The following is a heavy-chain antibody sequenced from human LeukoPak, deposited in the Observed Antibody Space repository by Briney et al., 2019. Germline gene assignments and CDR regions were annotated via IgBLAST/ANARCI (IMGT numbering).Heavy chain of an antibody. V-gene: IGHV4-59*01. J-gene: IGHJ2*01. Sequence: SETLSLTCTVSGGSISKYYWTFIRQPPGKELEWIGYINYSGKTFYNPSLKSRVTISIDTPSNQFSLKLTSVIAADTAVYFCARVSDFSSGYYWYFDLWGRGTLVTVSS. CDR1: GGSISKYY. CDR2: INYSGKT. D-gene: IGHD3-3*01. CDR3: ARVSDFSSGYYWYFDL.